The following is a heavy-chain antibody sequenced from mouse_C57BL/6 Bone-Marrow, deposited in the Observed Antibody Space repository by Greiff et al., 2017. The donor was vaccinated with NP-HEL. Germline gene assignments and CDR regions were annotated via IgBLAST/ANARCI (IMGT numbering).Heavy chain of an antibody. Sequence: VKLQQSGAELVKPGASVKMSCKASGYTFTTYPIEWMKQNHGKSLEWIGNFHPYNDDTKYNEKFKGKATLTVEKSSSTVYLELSRLTSDDSAVYYCARRKLLPYWYFDVWGTGTTVTVSS. CDR3: ARRKLLPYWYFDV. V-gene: IGHV1-47*01. CDR1: GYTFTTYP. J-gene: IGHJ1*03. CDR2: FHPYNDDT. D-gene: IGHD1-1*01.